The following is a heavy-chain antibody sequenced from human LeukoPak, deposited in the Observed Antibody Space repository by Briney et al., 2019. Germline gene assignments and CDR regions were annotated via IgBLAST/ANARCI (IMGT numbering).Heavy chain of an antibody. V-gene: IGHV3-15*01. D-gene: IGHD3-22*01. CDR3: TTTLHLYYYDSNGYDY. CDR1: GFTFSNAW. CDR2: IKSKTDGGTT. J-gene: IGHJ4*02. Sequence: GRSLRLSCAASGFTFSNAWMSWVRHAPGNGLECVGRIKSKTDGGTTDYAAPVKGRFTISRDDSKNTLYLQMNSLKTEDTAVYYCTTTLHLYYYDSNGYDYWGQGTLVTVSS.